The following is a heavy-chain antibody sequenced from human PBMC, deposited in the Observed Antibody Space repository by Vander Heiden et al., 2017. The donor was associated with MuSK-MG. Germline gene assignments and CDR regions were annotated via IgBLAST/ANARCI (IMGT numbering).Heavy chain of an antibody. CDR1: GGSFSGYY. D-gene: IGHD3-3*01. Sequence: QVQLQQWGAGLLKPSETLSLTCDVYGGSFSGYYWSCIRQPPGKGLEWIGEINHSGSTNYHPSLKSRVTISVDTSKNQFSLKLSSVTPADTAVYYCARGREYYDFWSGSAWDYWGQGTLVTVSS. J-gene: IGHJ4*02. CDR2: INHSGST. V-gene: IGHV4-34*01. CDR3: ARGREYYDFWSGSAWDY.